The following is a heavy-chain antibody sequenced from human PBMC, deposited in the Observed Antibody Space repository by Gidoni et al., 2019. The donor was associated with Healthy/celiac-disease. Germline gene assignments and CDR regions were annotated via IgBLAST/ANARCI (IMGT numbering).Heavy chain of an antibody. J-gene: IGHJ2*01. V-gene: IGHV4-31*01. D-gene: IGHD4-17*01. CDR3: ARGSPMTVTTGWYFDL. CDR1: GGSISRGGYY. Sequence: QVQLQESGPGLVKPSQTLSLTCTVSGGSISRGGYYWSWIRQHPGKGLEWIGYIYYSGSTYYNPSLKSLVTISVDTSKNQFSLKLSSVTAADTAVYYCARGSPMTVTTGWYFDLWGRGTLVTVSS. CDR2: IYYSGST.